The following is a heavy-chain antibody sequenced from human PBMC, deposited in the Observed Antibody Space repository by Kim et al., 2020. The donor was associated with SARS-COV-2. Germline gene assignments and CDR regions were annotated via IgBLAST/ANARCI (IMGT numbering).Heavy chain of an antibody. V-gene: IGHV3-30*18. CDR1: GFTFSSYG. CDR3: AKDGKLLWFGELLSWFDP. Sequence: GGSLRLSCAASGFTFSSYGMHWVRQAPGKGLEWVAVISYDGSNKYYADSVKGRFTISRDNSKNTLYLQMNSLRAEDTAVYYCAKDGKLLWFGELLSWFDPWGQGTLVTVSS. J-gene: IGHJ5*02. CDR2: ISYDGSNK. D-gene: IGHD3-10*01.